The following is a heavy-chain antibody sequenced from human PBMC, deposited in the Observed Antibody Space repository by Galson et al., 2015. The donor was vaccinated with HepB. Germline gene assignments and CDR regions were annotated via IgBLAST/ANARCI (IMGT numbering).Heavy chain of an antibody. CDR2: IYYSGST. D-gene: IGHD1-26*01. V-gene: IGHV4-31*03. CDR3: ARDATVGATHHAFDI. CDR1: GGSISSGGYY. Sequence: TLSLTCTVSGGSISSGGYYWSWIRQHPGKGLEWIGYIYYSGSTYYNPSLKSRVTISVDTSKNQSSLKLSSVTAADTAVYYCARDATVGATHHAFDIWGQGTMVTVSS. J-gene: IGHJ3*02.